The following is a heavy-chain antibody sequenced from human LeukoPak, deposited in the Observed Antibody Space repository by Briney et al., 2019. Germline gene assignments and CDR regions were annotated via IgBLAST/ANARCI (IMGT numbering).Heavy chain of an antibody. V-gene: IGHV1-18*01. CDR1: GYTFTSYG. CDR3: ARVDADWPLVPAAMGYYYYGMDV. Sequence: ASVKVSCKASGYTFTSYGISWVRQAPGQGLEWMGWISAYNGNTSYAQKLQGRVTMTTDTSTSTAYMELRSLRSDDTAVYYCARVDADWPLVPAAMGYYYYGMDVWGQGTTVTVSS. CDR2: ISAYNGNT. J-gene: IGHJ6*02. D-gene: IGHD2-2*01.